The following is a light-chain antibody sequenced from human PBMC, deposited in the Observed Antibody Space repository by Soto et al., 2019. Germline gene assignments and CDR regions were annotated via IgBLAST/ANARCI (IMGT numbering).Light chain of an antibody. CDR3: QQYYGSPLA. Sequence: IVMTQSPDSLAVSLGERATINCKSSQSLLYSSNNKNYLAWYQQKPGQPPKLLIYWASTRESGVPDRFTGSGSGTDFTLTISSLQAEDVAVYYCQQYYGSPLAFGGGTKVDIK. CDR1: QSLLYSSNNKNY. CDR2: WAS. J-gene: IGKJ4*01. V-gene: IGKV4-1*01.